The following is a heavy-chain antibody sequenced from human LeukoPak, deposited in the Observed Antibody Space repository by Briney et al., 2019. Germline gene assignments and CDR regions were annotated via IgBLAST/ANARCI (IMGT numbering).Heavy chain of an antibody. Sequence: GGSLRLSCKGSGYSFTNYWIGWVRQMPGKGLEWMGIIYPGDSDTRYSPSFQGQVTISADKSISTAYLQWSSLKASDTAMYYCAGAGIAVAGNAESFQHWGQGTLVTVSS. J-gene: IGHJ1*01. D-gene: IGHD6-19*01. V-gene: IGHV5-51*01. CDR1: GYSFTNYW. CDR3: AGAGIAVAGNAESFQH. CDR2: IYPGDSDT.